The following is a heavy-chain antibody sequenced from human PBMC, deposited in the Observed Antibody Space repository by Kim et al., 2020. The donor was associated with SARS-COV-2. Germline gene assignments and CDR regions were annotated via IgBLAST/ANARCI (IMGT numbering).Heavy chain of an antibody. D-gene: IGHD4-17*01. V-gene: IGHV6-1*01. Sequence: NDYAVSVKSRITINPDTSKNQFSLQLNSVTPEDTAVYYCARATVVNHFDYWGQGTLVTVSS. J-gene: IGHJ4*02. CDR2: N. CDR3: ARATVVNHFDY.